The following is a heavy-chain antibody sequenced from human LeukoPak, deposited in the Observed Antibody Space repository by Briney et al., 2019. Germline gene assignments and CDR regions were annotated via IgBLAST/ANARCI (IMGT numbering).Heavy chain of an antibody. CDR3: ASAGTIYYFDY. CDR2: IYYSGST. D-gene: IGHD6-13*01. J-gene: IGHJ4*02. CDR1: GGSISSYY. Sequence: SETLSLTCTVSGGSISSYYWSWIRQPPGKGLEWIGYIYYSGSTNYNPSLKSRVTISVDTSKNQFSLKLSSVTAADTAVYYCASAGTIYYFDYWGQGTLVTVSS. V-gene: IGHV4-59*08.